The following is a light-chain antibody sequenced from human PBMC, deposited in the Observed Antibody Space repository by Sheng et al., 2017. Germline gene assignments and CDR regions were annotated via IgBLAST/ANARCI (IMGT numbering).Light chain of an antibody. CDR3: QKYDSVPLT. CDR2: GAS. V-gene: IGKV1-27*01. Sequence: DIQMTQSPSSLSASVGDRVAITCRASQGISKYLAWYQQKSGKVPKLLIYGASTLRSGVPSRFSGSGSGTDFTLTISSLQPEDVATYYCQKYDSVPLTFGGGPRWSS. J-gene: IGKJ4*01. CDR1: QGISKY.